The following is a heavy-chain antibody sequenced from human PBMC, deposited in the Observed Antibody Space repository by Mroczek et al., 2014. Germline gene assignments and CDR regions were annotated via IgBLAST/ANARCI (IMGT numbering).Heavy chain of an antibody. J-gene: IGHJ4*02. CDR2: IYYSGST. CDR1: GGSISSSSYY. CDR3: ASQEPYSSSWYYFDY. D-gene: IGHD6-13*01. V-gene: IGHV4-39*01. Sequence: QVQLVQSGPGLVKPSETLSLTCTVSGGSISSSSYYWGWIRQPPGKGLEWIGSIYYSGSTYYNPSLKSRVTISVDTSKNQFSLKLSSVTAADTAVYYCASQEPYSSSWYYFDYWGQGTLVTVSS.